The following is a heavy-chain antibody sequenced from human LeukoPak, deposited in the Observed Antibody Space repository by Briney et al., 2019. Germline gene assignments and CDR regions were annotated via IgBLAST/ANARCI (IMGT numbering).Heavy chain of an antibody. J-gene: IGHJ4*02. CDR2: INTNTGNP. CDR3: AIHDYIVGVLFDY. CDR1: GYAFTNYA. D-gene: IGHD4-11*01. V-gene: IGHV7-4-1*02. Sequence: ASVKVSCKTSGYAFTNYAMNWVRQAPGQGLEWMGWINTNTGNPTYAQGFTGRFVFSLDTSVSTAYLQISSLKAEDTAVYYCAIHDYIVGVLFDYWGQGTLVTVSS.